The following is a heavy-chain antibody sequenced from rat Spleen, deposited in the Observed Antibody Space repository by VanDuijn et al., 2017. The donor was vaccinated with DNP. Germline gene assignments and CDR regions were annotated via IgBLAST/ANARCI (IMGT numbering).Heavy chain of an antibody. Sequence: EVQLVESGGGLVQPGRSLKLSCAASGFTFSDYNMAWVRQAPKKGLAWVATITYDGSSTYYTDSVKGRFAISRDNATSTLYLQMNSLRSEDMATYYGVRWSSGHFDYWGQGVMVTVSS. J-gene: IGHJ2*01. V-gene: IGHV5-7*01. CDR1: GFTFSDYN. CDR2: ITYDGSST. CDR3: VRWSSGHFDY. D-gene: IGHD4-3*01.